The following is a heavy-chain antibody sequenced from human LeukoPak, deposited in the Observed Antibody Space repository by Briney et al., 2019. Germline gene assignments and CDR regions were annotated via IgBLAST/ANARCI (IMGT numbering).Heavy chain of an antibody. CDR3: ARKLGVGGTRPFDL. V-gene: IGHV4-4*02. CDR2: IFHSGST. J-gene: IGHJ4*02. Sequence: SETLSLTCTVSGGSVSRTNWWSWVRQSPGKGPEWICEIFHSGSTNYNPSLKSRVSVSIDKSKNQFSLNLTSVTAADTAVYYCARKLGVGGTRPFDLWGQGTLVSISS. CDR1: GGSVSRTNW. D-gene: IGHD1-26*01.